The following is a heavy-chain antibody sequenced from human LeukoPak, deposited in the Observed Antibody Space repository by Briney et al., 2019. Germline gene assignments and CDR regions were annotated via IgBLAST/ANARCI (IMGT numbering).Heavy chain of an antibody. CDR2: ISYDGSNK. V-gene: IGHV3-30*18. J-gene: IGHJ4*02. D-gene: IGHD3-9*01. CDR1: GFTFSSYG. Sequence: GGSLRLSCAASGFTFSSYGMHWVRQAPGKGLEWVAVISYDGSNKYYADSVKGRFTISRDNSKNTLYLQMNSLRAEDTAVYYCAKGGLYYDILTGYPDYWGQGTLVTVSS. CDR3: AKGGLYYDILTGYPDY.